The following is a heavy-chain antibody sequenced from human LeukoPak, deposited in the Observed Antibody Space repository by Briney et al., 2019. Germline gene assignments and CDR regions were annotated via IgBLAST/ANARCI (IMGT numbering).Heavy chain of an antibody. Sequence: SETLSLTCTVSGGSIRSSYYYWGWIRQPPGKGLEWIGSIYDSGSTYYNPSLKSRVTISVDTSKNQFSLKLSSVTAADTAVYYCGEYYYDSSGYYYEYWGQGTLVTVSS. J-gene: IGHJ4*02. CDR3: GEYYYDSSGYYYEY. CDR2: IYDSGST. V-gene: IGHV4-39*07. CDR1: GGSIRSSYYY. D-gene: IGHD3-22*01.